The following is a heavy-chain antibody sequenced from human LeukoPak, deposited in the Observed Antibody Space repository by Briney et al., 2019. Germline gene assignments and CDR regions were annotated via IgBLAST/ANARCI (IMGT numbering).Heavy chain of an antibody. CDR2: ISGSGRYT. D-gene: IGHD2-2*03. Sequence: GGSLRLSCAASGFTFSSYAMSWVRQAPGKGLEWVSGISGSGRYTFYTDSVKGRFTISRDSSKNTLYLQMNSLRAEDTALYYCAKHGYCSGISCFFDFWGQGTLASVSS. J-gene: IGHJ4*02. V-gene: IGHV3-23*01. CDR1: GFTFSSYA. CDR3: AKHGYCSGISCFFDF.